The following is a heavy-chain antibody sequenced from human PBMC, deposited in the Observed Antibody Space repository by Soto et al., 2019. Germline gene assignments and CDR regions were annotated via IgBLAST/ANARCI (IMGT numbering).Heavy chain of an antibody. CDR2: ISSYDSWT. Sequence: SGESLTLSCEASGFKFSDYRMNWVRQARAQGLELISYISSYDSWTTYKDSVKSRTTISRDNPKSSLYLQMKTLRGDVTAIYYCASVAPTTFEAHAQSHYRLLDAWGQGNPVTVSS. J-gene: IGHJ6*02. CDR3: ASVAPTTFEAHAQSHYRLLDA. V-gene: IGHV3-11*03. D-gene: IGHD3-3*01. CDR1: GFKFSDYR.